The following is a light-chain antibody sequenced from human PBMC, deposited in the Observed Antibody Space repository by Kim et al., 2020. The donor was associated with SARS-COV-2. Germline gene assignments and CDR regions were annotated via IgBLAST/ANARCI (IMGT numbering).Light chain of an antibody. CDR3: SAWDSSLSAWV. J-gene: IGLJ3*02. V-gene: IGLV10-54*01. CDR1: SHDVGNEG. Sequence: QNAALTCPGTSHDVGNEGATWLQQHQGHPPKLLSSRNNNRPSGISERFSASRSGDTASLTITGLQPEDEADYYCSAWDSSLSAWVFGGGTQLTVL. CDR2: RNN.